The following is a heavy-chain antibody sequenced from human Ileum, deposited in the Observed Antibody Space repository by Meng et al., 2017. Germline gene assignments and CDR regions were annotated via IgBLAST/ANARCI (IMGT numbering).Heavy chain of an antibody. V-gene: IGHV4-30-4*01. CDR2: IYSSGRT. CDR3: AKATYFGSGYYFDY. J-gene: IGHJ4*02. D-gene: IGHD3-10*01. CDR1: GDSINRGDHY. Sequence: QVQLQESGPGLVKPSQTLSLTCAVSGDSINRGDHYWTWIRQPPGKGPEWMGYIYSSGRTYYTPSLKGRLTISADTSQSTFSLKLNSVTATDTAVYFCAKATYFGSGYYFDYWGQGALVTVSS.